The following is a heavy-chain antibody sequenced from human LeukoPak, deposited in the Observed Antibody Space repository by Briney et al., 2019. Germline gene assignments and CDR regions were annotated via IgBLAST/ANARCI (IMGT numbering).Heavy chain of an antibody. D-gene: IGHD4-11*01. CDR3: ARQLTTLRGFDI. Sequence: GESLKISCKGSGYTFTTSWIGWVRQLPGKGLEWMGIIYPGDSDTRYSPSFQGQVTISADKSVNTAYLQLTSLKASDTAMYYCARQLTTLRGFDIWGQGTMVTASS. CDR2: IYPGDSDT. CDR1: GYTFTTSW. J-gene: IGHJ3*02. V-gene: IGHV5-51*01.